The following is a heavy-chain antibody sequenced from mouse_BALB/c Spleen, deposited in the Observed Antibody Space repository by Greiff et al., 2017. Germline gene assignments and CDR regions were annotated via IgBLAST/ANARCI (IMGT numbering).Heavy chain of an antibody. CDR1: GFTFSSYT. Sequence: EVKLVESGGGLVQPGGSLKLSCAASGFTFSSYTMSWVRQTPEKRLEWVAYISNGGGSTYYPDTVKGRFTISRDNAKNTLYLQMSSRKSEDTAMYCGARQGGYYYSRSYSYYFDYWGQGTTLTVSS. J-gene: IGHJ2*01. CDR2: ISNGGGST. V-gene: IGHV5-12-2*01. D-gene: IGHD1-1*01. CDR3: ARQGGYYYSRSYSYYFDY.